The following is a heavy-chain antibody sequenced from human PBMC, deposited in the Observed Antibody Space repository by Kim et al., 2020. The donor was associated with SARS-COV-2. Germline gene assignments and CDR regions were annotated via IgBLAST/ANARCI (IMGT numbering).Heavy chain of an antibody. D-gene: IGHD3-16*01. Sequence: GESLKISCKGSGYSFTSYWIGWVRQMPGKGPEWMGIIYPGDSDTRYSPSFQGQVTISADKSISTAYLQWSSLKASDTAMYYCARPVSGDVTSMITFGGVIRDWGQGTLVTVSS. CDR3: ARPVSGDVTSMITFGGVIRD. J-gene: IGHJ4*02. CDR1: GYSFTSYW. V-gene: IGHV5-51*01. CDR2: IYPGDSDT.